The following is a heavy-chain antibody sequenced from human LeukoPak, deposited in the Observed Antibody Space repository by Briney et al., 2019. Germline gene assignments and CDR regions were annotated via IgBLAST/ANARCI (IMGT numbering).Heavy chain of an antibody. V-gene: IGHV3-21*01. D-gene: IGHD3-3*01. CDR1: GFTFSSYS. J-gene: IGHJ4*02. Sequence: GGSLRLSCAASGFTFSSYSMTWVRQAPGKGLEWVSSISSSSSYIYYADSVKGRFTISRDNAKNSLYLQMNSLRAEDTAVYYCARVFGYYDFWSGITATVDYWGQGTLVTVSS. CDR3: ARVFGYYDFWSGITATVDY. CDR2: ISSSSSYI.